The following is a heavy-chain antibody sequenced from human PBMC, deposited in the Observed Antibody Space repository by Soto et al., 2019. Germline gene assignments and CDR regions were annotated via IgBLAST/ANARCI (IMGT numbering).Heavy chain of an antibody. CDR2: MYYGGST. CDR1: GGSVSSYY. J-gene: IGHJ5*02. Sequence: TSETLSLTCTVCGGSVSSYYWSWIRQPPGKGLEWIGYMYYGGSTNYNPSPKSRVTISVDTSKNQFSLKLSSVTAADTAVYYCAKGRDWFDPWGQGTLVTVSS. CDR3: AKGRDWFDP. V-gene: IGHV4-59*02.